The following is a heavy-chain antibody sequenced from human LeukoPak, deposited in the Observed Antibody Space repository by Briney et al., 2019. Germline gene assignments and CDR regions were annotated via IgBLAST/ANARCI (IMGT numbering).Heavy chain of an antibody. D-gene: IGHD4-17*01. CDR1: GYTFTGYY. CDR3: ARQTVTTNYYGMDV. J-gene: IGHJ6*02. CDR2: INPNSGGT. Sequence: ASVKVSCKASGYTFTGYYMRWVRQAPGQGLEWMGWINPNSGGTNYAQKFQGRVTMTRDTSISTAYMELSRLRSDDTAVYYCARQTVTTNYYGMDVWGQGTTVTVSS. V-gene: IGHV1-2*02.